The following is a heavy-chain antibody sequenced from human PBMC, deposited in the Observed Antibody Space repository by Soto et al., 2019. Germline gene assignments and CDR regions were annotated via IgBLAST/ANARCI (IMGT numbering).Heavy chain of an antibody. Sequence: PGGSLRLSCAASGFTFSGYAMSWVRQAPGKGLEWVSAISGSGGSTYYADSVKGRFTISRDNSKNTLYLQMNSLRAEDTAVYYCAIAVAGPTHSSWGQGTLVTVSS. CDR1: GFTFSGYA. CDR3: AIAVAGPTHSS. D-gene: IGHD6-19*01. CDR2: ISGSGGST. J-gene: IGHJ5*02. V-gene: IGHV3-23*01.